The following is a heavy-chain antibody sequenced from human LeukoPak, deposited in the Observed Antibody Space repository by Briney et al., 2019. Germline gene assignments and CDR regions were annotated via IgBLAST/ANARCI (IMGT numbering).Heavy chain of an antibody. J-gene: IGHJ4*02. Sequence: SQTLSLTCAVSGGSISSGGYSWSWIRQPPGKGLEWIGYIYHSGSTYYNPSLKSRVTISVDRSKNQFSLKLSSVTAADTAVYYCARGRWNYYGSGSYYFDYWGQGTLVTVSS. CDR2: IYHSGST. CDR1: GGSISSGGYS. D-gene: IGHD3-10*01. V-gene: IGHV4-30-2*01. CDR3: ARGRWNYYGSGSYYFDY.